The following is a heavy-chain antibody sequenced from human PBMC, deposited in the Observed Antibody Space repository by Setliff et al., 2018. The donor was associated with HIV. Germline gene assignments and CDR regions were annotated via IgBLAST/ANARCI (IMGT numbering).Heavy chain of an antibody. CDR3: ASMYSDYIGHSEY. CDR1: GYSISRGYF. D-gene: IGHD6-25*01. J-gene: IGHJ4*02. CDR2: VSHSGNT. Sequence: SETLSLTCAVSGYSISRGYFWVWVRQPPGKGLEWIGSVSHSGNTDYNISLKSRVTISIDASKNQFSLRLSSVTAADTAVYYCASMYSDYIGHSEYWGQGTLVTVSS. V-gene: IGHV4-38-2*01.